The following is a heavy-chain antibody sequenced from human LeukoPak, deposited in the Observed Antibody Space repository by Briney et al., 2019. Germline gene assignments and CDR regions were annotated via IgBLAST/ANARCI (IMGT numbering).Heavy chain of an antibody. V-gene: IGHV1-8*01. J-gene: IGHJ4*02. CDR2: MNPNSGNT. Sequence: ASVKVSCKASGYTFTNYDINWVRQSTGQGLEWMGWMNPNSGNTGYAQKFQGRVTMTRDASISTAYMELSSLRSEDTAVYYCARGGSGWLHKYWGQGTLVTVSS. CDR1: GYTFTNYD. CDR3: ARGGSGWLHKY. D-gene: IGHD6-19*01.